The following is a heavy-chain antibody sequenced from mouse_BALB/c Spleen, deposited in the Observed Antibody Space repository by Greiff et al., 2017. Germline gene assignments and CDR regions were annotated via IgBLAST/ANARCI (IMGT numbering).Heavy chain of an antibody. CDR3: ARWLRQDYFDY. Sequence: EVKLVESGPGLVKPSQSLSLTCTVTGYSITSDYAWNWIRQFPGNKLEWMGYISYSGSTSYNPSLKSRISITRDTSKNQFFLQLNSVTTEDTATYYCARWLRQDYFDYWGQGTTLTVSS. CDR2: ISYSGST. J-gene: IGHJ2*01. D-gene: IGHD2-2*01. CDR1: GYSITSDYA. V-gene: IGHV3-2*02.